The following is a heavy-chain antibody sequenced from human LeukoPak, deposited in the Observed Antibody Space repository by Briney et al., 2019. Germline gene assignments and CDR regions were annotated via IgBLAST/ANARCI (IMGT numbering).Heavy chain of an antibody. V-gene: IGHV4-39*01. CDR1: GGSISSSSYY. CDR2: IYYSGST. D-gene: IGHD3-10*01. Sequence: SETLSLTCTVSGGSISSSSYYWGWIRQPPGKGLEWIGSIYYSGSTYYNPSLKSRVTISVDTSKNQFSLKLSSVTAADTAVYYCARLRYYGSGSVVGWFDPWGQGTLVTVSS. CDR3: ARLRYYGSGSVVGWFDP. J-gene: IGHJ5*02.